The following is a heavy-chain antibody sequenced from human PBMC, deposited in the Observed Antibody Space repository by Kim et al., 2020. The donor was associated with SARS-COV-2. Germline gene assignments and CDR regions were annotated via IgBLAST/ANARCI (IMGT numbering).Heavy chain of an antibody. Sequence: GGSLRLSCTASGFTFGDYAMSWFRQAPGKGLEWVGFIRSKAYGGTTEYAASVKGRFTISRDDSKSIAYLQMNSLKTEDTAVYYCTRYGGGDVLRYFDWLFPFDYWGQGTLVTVSS. CDR2: IRSKAYGGTT. J-gene: IGHJ4*02. D-gene: IGHD3-9*01. CDR3: TRYGGGDVLRYFDWLFPFDY. CDR1: GFTFGDYA. V-gene: IGHV3-49*03.